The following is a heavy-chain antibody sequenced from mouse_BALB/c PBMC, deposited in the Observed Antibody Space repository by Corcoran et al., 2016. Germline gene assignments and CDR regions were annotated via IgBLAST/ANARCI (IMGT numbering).Heavy chain of an antibody. CDR3: ANWDWYFDV. D-gene: IGHD4-1*01. J-gene: IGHJ1*01. CDR1: GFNSKDTY. CDR2: IDPANGNT. Sequence: EVQMQQSGAELVKPGASVKLSCTASGFNSKDTYMHWVKQRPEQGLEWIGRIDPANGNTKYDPKFQGKATITADTSSNTAYLQLSSLTSEDTAVYYCANWDWYFDVWGAGTTFTVSS. V-gene: IGHV14-3*02.